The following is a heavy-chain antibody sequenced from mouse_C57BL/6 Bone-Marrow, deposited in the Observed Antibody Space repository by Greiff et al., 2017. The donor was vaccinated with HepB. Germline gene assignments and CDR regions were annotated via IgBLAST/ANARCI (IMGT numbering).Heavy chain of an antibody. CDR3: ARRDSNYGFAY. V-gene: IGHV1-82*01. CDR2: IYPGDGDT. D-gene: IGHD2-5*01. J-gene: IGHJ3*01. CDR1: GYAFSSSW. Sequence: QVQLQQSGPELVKPGASVKISCKASGYAFSSSWMNWVKQRPGKGLEWIGRIYPGDGDTNYNGKFKDKATLTADKSSSTAYMQLSSLTSEDSAVYFCARRDSNYGFAYWGQGTLVTVSA.